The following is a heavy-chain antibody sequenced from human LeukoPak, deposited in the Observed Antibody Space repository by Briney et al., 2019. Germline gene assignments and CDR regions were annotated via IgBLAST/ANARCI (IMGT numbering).Heavy chain of an antibody. CDR1: GGSIGSSTYY. D-gene: IGHD4-11*01. V-gene: IGHV4-39*01. CDR3: ARSTTITGWFDP. Sequence: SETLSLTCTVSGGSIGSSTYYWGRIRQPPGKGLEWIGSIYYSGSTYYNPSLKSRVTISVDTSKNQFSLNLTSVTAADTAVYYCARSTTITGWFDPWGQGTLVTVSS. J-gene: IGHJ5*02. CDR2: IYYSGST.